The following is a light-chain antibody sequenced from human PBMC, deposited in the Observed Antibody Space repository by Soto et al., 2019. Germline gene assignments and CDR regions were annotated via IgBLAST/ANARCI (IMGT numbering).Light chain of an antibody. Sequence: DIVMTQSPATLSVAPGERVTFSCRASQGVSRKLAWYQHKPGQAPRLLLSGASTGATGIPARFSGSGSGTEFTLTISSLQSADCAIYYCQQYHTWPITFGGGNKVAIK. CDR2: GAS. J-gene: IGKJ4*01. CDR1: QGVSRK. V-gene: IGKV3-15*01. CDR3: QQYHTWPIT.